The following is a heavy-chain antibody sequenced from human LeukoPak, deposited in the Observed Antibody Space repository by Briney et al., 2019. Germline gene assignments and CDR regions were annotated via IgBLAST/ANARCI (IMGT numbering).Heavy chain of an antibody. J-gene: IGHJ4*02. V-gene: IGHV4-38-2*02. CDR1: GYSISSGYY. Sequence: SETLSLTCTVSGYSISSGYYWGWIRQPPGKGLGWIGSIYHSGSTYYNPSLKSRVTISVDTSKNQFSLKLSSVTAADTAVYYCARGRATYYDFWSGYSMYYFDYWGQGTLVTVSS. CDR3: ARGRATYYDFWSGYSMYYFDY. D-gene: IGHD3-3*01. CDR2: IYHSGST.